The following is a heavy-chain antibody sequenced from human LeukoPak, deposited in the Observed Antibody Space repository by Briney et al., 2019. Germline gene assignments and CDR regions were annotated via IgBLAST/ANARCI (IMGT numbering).Heavy chain of an antibody. J-gene: IGHJ4*02. CDR2: ISSSSSYI. Sequence: GGSLRLSCAASGFTFSSYGMNWVRQAPGKGLEWVSSISSSSSYIYYADSVKGRFTISRDNAKNSLYLQMNSLRAEDTAVYYCARGGPIAAAGTVFDYWGQGTLVTVSS. CDR1: GFTFSSYG. CDR3: ARGGPIAAAGTVFDY. D-gene: IGHD6-13*01. V-gene: IGHV3-21*01.